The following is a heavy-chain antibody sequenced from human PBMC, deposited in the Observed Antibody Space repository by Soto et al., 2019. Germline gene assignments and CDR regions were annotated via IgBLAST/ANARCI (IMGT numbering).Heavy chain of an antibody. CDR2: IHFDGSTT. CDR3: ARDAYISGYYQFDY. V-gene: IGHV3-74*01. Sequence: EVQLVESGGGLVQPGGSLRLSCAASGFTFSSYWMHWVRQVPGKGLVWVSRIHFDGSTTHYADSVKGRFTISRDNAKNTLPLKMNSLRAEETAVYYCARDAYISGYYQFDYWGQGTLVTVSS. D-gene: IGHD6-19*01. CDR1: GFTFSSYW. J-gene: IGHJ4*02.